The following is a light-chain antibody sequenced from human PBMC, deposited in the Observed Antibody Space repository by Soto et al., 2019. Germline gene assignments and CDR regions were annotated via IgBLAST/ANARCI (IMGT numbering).Light chain of an antibody. CDR2: DDT. CDR3: QVWDGSRDPCV. CDR1: TIGSES. Sequence: SYELTQPPSVSVAPGQTARISCGGDTIGSESVHWYQQKPGQAPVLVVYDDTDRPSGIPERFSGSSSGTTATLTISRVEAGDEADYYCQVWDGSRDPCVFGTGPKVTLL. J-gene: IGLJ1*01. V-gene: IGLV3-21*02.